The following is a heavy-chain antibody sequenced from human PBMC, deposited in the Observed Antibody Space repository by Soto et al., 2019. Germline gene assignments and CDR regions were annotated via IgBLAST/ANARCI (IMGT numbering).Heavy chain of an antibody. CDR2: IIGNGGST. CDR3: AKDREYCSGDNCYSGYPLDY. V-gene: IGHV3-23*01. Sequence: GSLRLSCAASGFDFSNHAMTWVRQAPGKGLEWVSSIIGNGGSTFYADSVRGRFTISRDNSRDTLYMHLNSLRGEDTAVYFCAKDREYCSGDNCYSGYPLDYWGQGA. J-gene: IGHJ4*02. CDR1: GFDFSNHA. D-gene: IGHD2-15*01.